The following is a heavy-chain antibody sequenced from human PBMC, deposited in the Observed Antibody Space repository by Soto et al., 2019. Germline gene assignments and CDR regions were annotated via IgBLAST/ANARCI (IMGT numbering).Heavy chain of an antibody. D-gene: IGHD4-17*01. CDR2: IDPSDSYT. Sequence: RGESLKISCKGSGYSFTSYWISWVRQMPGKGLEWMGRIDPSDSYTNYSPSFQGHVTISADKSISTAYLQWSSLKASDTAMYYCARSDYGDYYYYYYYGMDVWGQGTTVTVSS. V-gene: IGHV5-10-1*01. CDR1: GYSFTSYW. J-gene: IGHJ6*02. CDR3: ARSDYGDYYYYYYYGMDV.